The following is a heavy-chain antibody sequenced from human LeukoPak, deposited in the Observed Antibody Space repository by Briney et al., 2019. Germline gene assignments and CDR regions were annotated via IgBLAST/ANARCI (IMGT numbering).Heavy chain of an antibody. Sequence: ASVKVSCKASGYTFTSYGISWVRQAPGQGLEWMGWISAYNGKTNYAQKLQGRVTMTTDTSTSTAYMELRSLRSDDTAVYYCARVENFSLRYFDWLYSYYFDYWGQGTLVTVSS. V-gene: IGHV1-18*01. J-gene: IGHJ4*02. D-gene: IGHD3-9*01. CDR3: ARVENFSLRYFDWLYSYYFDY. CDR2: ISAYNGKT. CDR1: GYTFTSYG.